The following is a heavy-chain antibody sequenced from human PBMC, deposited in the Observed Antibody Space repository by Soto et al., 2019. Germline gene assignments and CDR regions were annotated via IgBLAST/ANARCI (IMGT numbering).Heavy chain of an antibody. V-gene: IGHV1-69*01. J-gene: IGHJ4*02. CDR3: ARGGSGYVWFNEF. D-gene: IGHD3-22*01. Sequence: QDQMVQSGAEVKKPGSSVKVSCTASGGIFSSYAISWVRQAPGHGLEWMGGIIPIFGTANYEQKFQGRVTITADESTNTDYMYLSSLQSEDTAIYYCARGGSGYVWFNEFWGQGTLDTV. CDR2: IIPIFGTA. CDR1: GGIFSSYA.